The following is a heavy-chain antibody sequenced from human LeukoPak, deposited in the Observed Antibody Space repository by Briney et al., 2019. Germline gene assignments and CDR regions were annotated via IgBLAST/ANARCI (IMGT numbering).Heavy chain of an antibody. CDR3: ASPTVRYYYGSGSYLVY. J-gene: IGHJ4*02. V-gene: IGHV3-23*01. CDR2: ISGSGGST. D-gene: IGHD3-10*01. Sequence: GGSLRLSYAASGFTFSSYAMSWVRQAPGKGLEWVSAISGSGGSTYYADSVKGRFTISRDNSKNTLYLQMNSLRAEDTAVYYCASPTVRYYYGSGSYLVYWGQGTLVTVSS. CDR1: GFTFSSYA.